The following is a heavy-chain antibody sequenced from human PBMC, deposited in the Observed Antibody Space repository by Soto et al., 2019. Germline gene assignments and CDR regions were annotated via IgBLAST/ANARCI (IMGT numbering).Heavy chain of an antibody. V-gene: IGHV4-31*03. CDR2: IYYSGST. CDR1: GGSVSTGGDY. CDR3: ETNGYYLDGSGTKYFQH. J-gene: IGHJ1*01. Sequence: SETLSLTSRVSGGSVSTGGDYWYCLRQPPGLGLECIGYIYYSGSTYLNPSHKSRATIAVDTSKNQFSLKLSPVTAANTAVYYCETNGYYLDGSGTKYFQHWAQGTLVTVSS. D-gene: IGHD3-22*01.